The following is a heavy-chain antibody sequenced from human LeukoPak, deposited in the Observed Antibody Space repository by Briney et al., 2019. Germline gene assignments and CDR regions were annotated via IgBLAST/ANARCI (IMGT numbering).Heavy chain of an antibody. J-gene: IGHJ6*02. V-gene: IGHV4-30-4*01. CDR3: ARADRFPQVMDV. D-gene: IGHD3-3*01. CDR1: GGSISSGDYY. CDR2: IYYSGST. Sequence: RPSETLSLTCTVSGGSISSGDYYWSWIRQPPGKGLEWIGYIYYSGSTYYNPSLKSRVTISVDTSKNQFSLKLSSVTAADTAVYYCARADRFPQVMDVWGQGTTVTVSS.